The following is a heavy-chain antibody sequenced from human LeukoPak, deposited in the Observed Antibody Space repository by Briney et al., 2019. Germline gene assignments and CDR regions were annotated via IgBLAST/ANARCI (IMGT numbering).Heavy chain of an antibody. CDR3: GTRGA. J-gene: IGHJ5*02. CDR1: GFGVTSDF. Sequence: GGSLRLSCAASGFGVTSDFMTWVRQAPGKGLEWLSIIFTGSLDGRTAHADSVKGRFTISRDNSANTLYLQMDSLRTEDTATYYWGTRGAWGPGTLVTVSS. V-gene: IGHV3-53*01. CDR2: IFTGSLDGRT.